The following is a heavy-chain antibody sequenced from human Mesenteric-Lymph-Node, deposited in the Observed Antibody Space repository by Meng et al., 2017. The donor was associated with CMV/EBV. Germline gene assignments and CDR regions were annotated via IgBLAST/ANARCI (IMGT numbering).Heavy chain of an antibody. CDR3: ARKMGHRLSEDYNSYVMDV. J-gene: IGHJ6*02. V-gene: IGHV1-18*01. D-gene: IGHD3-16*01. Sequence: ASVKVSCKTSGYTFNSYGITWVRQAPGQGLEWIGWISGFNGFTKYAQKFQGRVTMTIDTSTRTAYMELRSLRYDDRAIYYCARKMGHRLSEDYNSYVMDVWGQGTTVTVSS. CDR2: ISGFNGFT. CDR1: GYTFNSYG.